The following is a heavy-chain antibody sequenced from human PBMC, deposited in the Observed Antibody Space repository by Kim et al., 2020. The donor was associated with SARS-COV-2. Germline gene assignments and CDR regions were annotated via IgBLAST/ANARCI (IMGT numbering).Heavy chain of an antibody. V-gene: IGHV3-33*05. CDR1: GFTFSSYG. CDR2: ISYDGSNK. D-gene: IGHD2-2*03. Sequence: GGSLRLSCAASGFTFSSYGMHWVRQAPGKGLEWVADISYDGSNKYYADSVKGRFTISRDNSKNTLYLQMNSLRAEDTAVYYCARDVLDIVVEPVGYGMDVWGQGTTVTVS. J-gene: IGHJ6*02. CDR3: ARDVLDIVVEPVGYGMDV.